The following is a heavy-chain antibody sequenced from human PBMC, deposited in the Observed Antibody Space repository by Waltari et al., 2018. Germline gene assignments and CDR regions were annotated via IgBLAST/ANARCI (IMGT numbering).Heavy chain of an antibody. CDR1: GYPISSGYY. Sequence: QVQLQDSGPGLLKPSETLSLTCAVSGYPISSGYYWGWIRQPPGKVLGWIGSSYHRGSTYYNPSLKSRVTISVDTSKNQFSLELSSVTAADTAVYYCARDIPLEWLSPDAFDIWGQGTMVTVSS. CDR3: ARDIPLEWLSPDAFDI. V-gene: IGHV4-38-2*02. D-gene: IGHD3-3*01. CDR2: SYHRGST. J-gene: IGHJ3*02.